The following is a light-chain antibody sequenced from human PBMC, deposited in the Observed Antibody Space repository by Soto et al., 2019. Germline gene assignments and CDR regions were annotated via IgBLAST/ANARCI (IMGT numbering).Light chain of an antibody. V-gene: IGLV2-23*01. CDR3: CSYAGSSTHVV. CDR1: SSDVGSYNL. CDR2: EGS. Sequence: SALTQPASVSGSPGQSITISCTGTSSDVGSYNLVSWYQQHPGKAPKLMIYEGSKRPSGVSNRFSVSKSGNTASLTISGLQAEDEADYYCCSYAGSSTHVVFGGGTKVTVL. J-gene: IGLJ2*01.